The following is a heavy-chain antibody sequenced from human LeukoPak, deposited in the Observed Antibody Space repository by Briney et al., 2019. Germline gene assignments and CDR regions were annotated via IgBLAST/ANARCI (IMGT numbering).Heavy chain of an antibody. Sequence: GASVKVSCKASGYTFTSYGIGWVRQAPGQGLEWMVWISAYNGNTNYAQKLQGRVTMTTDTSTSTAYMELRSLRSDDTAVYYCARDGRDPYYYDSSGYYYAANWGQGTLVTVSS. CDR3: ARDGRDPYYYDSSGYYYAAN. D-gene: IGHD3-22*01. V-gene: IGHV1-18*01. CDR2: ISAYNGNT. CDR1: GYTFTSYG. J-gene: IGHJ4*02.